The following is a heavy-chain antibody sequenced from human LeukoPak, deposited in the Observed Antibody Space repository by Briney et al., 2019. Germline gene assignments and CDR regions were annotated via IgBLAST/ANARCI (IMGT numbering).Heavy chain of an antibody. V-gene: IGHV3-15*01. CDR1: GFTFSNAW. D-gene: IGHD3-3*02. CDR2: IKSKTDGGTT. J-gene: IGHJ4*02. CDR3: TTGDKTWRSIFGVVMPSFDY. Sequence: GGSLRLSCAASGFTFSNAWMSWVRQAPGKGLEWVGRIKSKTDGGTTDYAAPVKGRFTISRDDSKNTLHLQMNSLKTEDTAVYYCTTGDKTWRSIFGVVMPSFDYWGQGTLVTVSS.